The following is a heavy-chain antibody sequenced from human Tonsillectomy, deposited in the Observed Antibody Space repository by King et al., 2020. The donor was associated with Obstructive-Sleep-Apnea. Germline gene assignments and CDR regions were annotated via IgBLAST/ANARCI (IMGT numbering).Heavy chain of an antibody. D-gene: IGHD3-22*01. Sequence: VQLQQWGAGLLKPSETLSLICAVYGGSFTGYYWSWIRQPPGKGLEWIGEINHRGSTKYNPSLKSRVSISVDTSKNQFSLELTSVTAADTAVYYCASRSSGFDYWGQGTLVTVSS. CDR1: GGSFTGYY. V-gene: IGHV4-34*01. CDR2: INHRGST. J-gene: IGHJ4*02. CDR3: ASRSSGFDY.